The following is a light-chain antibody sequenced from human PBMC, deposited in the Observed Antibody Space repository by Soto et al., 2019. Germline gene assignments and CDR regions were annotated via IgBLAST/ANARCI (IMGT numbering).Light chain of an antibody. CDR3: QHFDNLPFT. CDR1: QGISNY. J-gene: IGKJ3*01. CDR2: DAS. Sequence: DIQMTQSPSSLSASVGDRVTITCRASQGISNYLAWYQQKPGKAPKLLIYDASNLETGVPSRFSGSGSGTDFTFTISSLQPEDVATYYCQHFDNLPFTFGPGTKVDIK. V-gene: IGKV1-33*01.